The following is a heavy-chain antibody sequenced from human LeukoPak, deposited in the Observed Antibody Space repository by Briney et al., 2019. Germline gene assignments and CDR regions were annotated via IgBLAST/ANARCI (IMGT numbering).Heavy chain of an antibody. V-gene: IGHV3-23*01. CDR1: GFTFSSYA. CDR3: ARVIRYYFDY. Sequence: PGGSLRLSCAASGFTFSSYAMGWVRQAPGKGLEWVSGIVSRGGTTYYADSVKGRFTISRDNSKNTLYLQMNSLRAEDTAVYYCARVIRYYFDYWGQGTLVTVSS. D-gene: IGHD4-17*01. J-gene: IGHJ4*02. CDR2: IVSRGGTT.